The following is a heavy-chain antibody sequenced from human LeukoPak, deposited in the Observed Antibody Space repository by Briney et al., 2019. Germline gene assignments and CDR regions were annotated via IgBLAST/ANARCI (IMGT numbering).Heavy chain of an antibody. Sequence: PSETLSLTCTVSGGSISSYYWSWIRQPPGKGMEWVGYIYYSGSTNYNPSLKSRVTISVDTSKNQFSLKLSSVTAADTAVYYCARDPRTVGDHEGYYYYMDVWGKGTTVTVSS. D-gene: IGHD1-26*01. CDR1: GGSISSYY. CDR3: ARDPRTVGDHEGYYYYMDV. CDR2: IYYSGST. V-gene: IGHV4-59*01. J-gene: IGHJ6*03.